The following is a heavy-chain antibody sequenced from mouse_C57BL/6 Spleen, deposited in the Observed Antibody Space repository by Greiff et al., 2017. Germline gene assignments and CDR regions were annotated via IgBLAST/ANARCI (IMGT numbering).Heavy chain of an antibody. V-gene: IGHV7-4*01. Sequence: EVKLMESGGGLVQPGASLRLSCAASGFTFTDYYMSWVRQPPGKAPELLALIRNKANGYTTEYTASVKGRFTISRDNSQNILYLQMNTLRAEDSATYYCVKALYYYGSSRYAMDYWGQGTSVTVSS. D-gene: IGHD1-1*01. J-gene: IGHJ4*01. CDR2: IRNKANGYTT. CDR1: GFTFTDYY. CDR3: VKALYYYGSSRYAMDY.